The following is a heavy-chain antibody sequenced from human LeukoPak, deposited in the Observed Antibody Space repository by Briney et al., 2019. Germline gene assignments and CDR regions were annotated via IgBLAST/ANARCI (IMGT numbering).Heavy chain of an antibody. Sequence: SETLSLTCAVSGGSITSGGYSWSWIRQPPGEGLELIGYIYHTGTTYYNPSLQSRVTISVDRSKNQFSLKLSSVTAADTAVYYCARRNDYGGNSDWFDPWGQGTLVTVSS. J-gene: IGHJ5*02. CDR1: GGSITSGGYS. CDR3: ARRNDYGGNSDWFDP. V-gene: IGHV4-30-2*01. CDR2: IYHTGTT. D-gene: IGHD4-23*01.